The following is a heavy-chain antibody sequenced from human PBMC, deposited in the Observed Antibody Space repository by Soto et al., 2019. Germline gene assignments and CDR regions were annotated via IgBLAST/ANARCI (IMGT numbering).Heavy chain of an antibody. V-gene: IGHV2-26*01. Sequence: QVTLKESGPVLVKPTEPLTLRCTVSGLSITDSEMGVSWIRQPPGQPLEWLAHIDSSGEKSYRTFLKSRLTISKDASNSQIVLTMTKIVPADTATYYCARKDLAVAVNHWFDPWGQGIPVTVSS. D-gene: IGHD6-19*01. CDR2: IDSSGEK. CDR3: ARKDLAVAVNHWFDP. CDR1: GLSITDSEMG. J-gene: IGHJ5*02.